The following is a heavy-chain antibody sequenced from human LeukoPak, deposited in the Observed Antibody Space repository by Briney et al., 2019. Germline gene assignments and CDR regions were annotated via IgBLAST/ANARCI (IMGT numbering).Heavy chain of an antibody. CDR1: GGTFSSYA. CDR3: ARGDLTVTTFYYYYYMDV. CDR2: IIPIFGTA. J-gene: IGHJ6*03. D-gene: IGHD4-17*01. V-gene: IGHV1-69*05. Sequence: GSSVKVSCKASGGTFSSYAISWVRQAPGQGLEWMGGIIPIFGTANYAQKFQGRVTMTRDMSTSTVYMELSSLRSEDTAVYYCARGDLTVTTFYYYYYMDVWGKGTTVTVSS.